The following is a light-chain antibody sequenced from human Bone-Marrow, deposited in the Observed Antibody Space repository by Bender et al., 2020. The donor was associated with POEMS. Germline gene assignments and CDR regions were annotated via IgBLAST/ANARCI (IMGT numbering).Light chain of an antibody. J-gene: IGLJ3*02. CDR1: SSNIGSNY. CDR3: AGWDGTHWV. V-gene: IGLV1-47*01. CDR2: RNT. Sequence: QSVLTQPPSASATPGQTVTVSCSGSSSNIGSNYVYWYQQIPGMAPKLLIYRNTERPSGVPDRFSGSKSGTSASLAISGLRPEDEADYYCAGWDGTHWVFGGGTRLTVL.